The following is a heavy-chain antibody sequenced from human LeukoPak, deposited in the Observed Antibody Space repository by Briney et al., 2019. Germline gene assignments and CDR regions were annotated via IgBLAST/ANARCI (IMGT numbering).Heavy chain of an antibody. CDR2: ISWNSGSI. CDR3: AKDPHYGDYVNYFDY. V-gene: IGHV3-9*01. Sequence: GRSLRLSCAASGFTFDDYAMHWVRQAPGKGLEWVSGISWNSGSIGYADSVKGRFTISRDNSKNTLYLQMNSLRAEDTAVYYCAKDPHYGDYVNYFDYWGQGTLVTVSS. D-gene: IGHD4-17*01. J-gene: IGHJ4*02. CDR1: GFTFDDYA.